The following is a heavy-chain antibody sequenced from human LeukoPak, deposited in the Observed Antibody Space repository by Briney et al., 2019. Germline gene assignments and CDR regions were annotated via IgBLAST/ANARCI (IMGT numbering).Heavy chain of an antibody. Sequence: GGSLRLSCAASGFTFSNAWMSWVRQAPGKGLEWVGRIKSKADGGTTDYAAPVKGRFTISRDDSKNTLYLQMNSLKTEDTAVYYCTTAPIVGATYWDFDLWGRGTLVTVSS. D-gene: IGHD1-26*01. V-gene: IGHV3-15*01. CDR1: GFTFSNAW. CDR2: IKSKADGGTT. J-gene: IGHJ2*01. CDR3: TTAPIVGATYWDFDL.